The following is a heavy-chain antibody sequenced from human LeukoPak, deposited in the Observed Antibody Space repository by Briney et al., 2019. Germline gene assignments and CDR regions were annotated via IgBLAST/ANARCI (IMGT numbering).Heavy chain of an antibody. CDR2: ISYDGSNK. D-gene: IGHD3-22*01. V-gene: IGHV3-30*18. CDR1: GFAFRSYG. Sequence: GRSLRLSCAASGFAFRSYGIHWVRQAPGKGLEWVAVISYDGSNKYYADSVKGRFTISRDNSKNTLYLQMNSLRAEDTAVYYCAKDRSTYYYDSSGYYPDAFDIWGQGTMVTVSS. CDR3: AKDRSTYYYDSSGYYPDAFDI. J-gene: IGHJ3*02.